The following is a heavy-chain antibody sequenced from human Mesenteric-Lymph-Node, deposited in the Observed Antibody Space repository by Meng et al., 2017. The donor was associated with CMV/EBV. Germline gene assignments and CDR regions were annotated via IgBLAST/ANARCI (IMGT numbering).Heavy chain of an antibody. Sequence: GESLKISCAASGFPFGSYEMNWVRQAPGKGLECVSYISSTGGTIYYADSVKGRFTISRDNAKNSLYLQMNSLRAEDTAIYYCARDAEYSSWCAFDIWGQGTMVTVSS. CDR2: ISSTGGTI. V-gene: IGHV3-48*03. D-gene: IGHD6-19*01. J-gene: IGHJ3*02. CDR3: ARDAEYSSWCAFDI. CDR1: GFPFGSYE.